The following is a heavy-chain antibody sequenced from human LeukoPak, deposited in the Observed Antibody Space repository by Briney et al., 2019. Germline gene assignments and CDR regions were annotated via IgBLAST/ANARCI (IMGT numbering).Heavy chain of an antibody. V-gene: IGHV1-18*01. CDR2: ISAYNGNT. CDR3: ARGGGVTYYDFWSGPPGVDY. J-gene: IGHJ4*02. D-gene: IGHD3-3*01. Sequence: ASVKVSCTASGYTFTSYGISWVRQAPGRGLEWMGWISAYNGNTNYAQKLQGRVTLTTDTSTSTAYMELRSLRSDDTAVYYCARGGGVTYYDFWSGPPGVDYWGQGTLVTVSS. CDR1: GYTFTSYG.